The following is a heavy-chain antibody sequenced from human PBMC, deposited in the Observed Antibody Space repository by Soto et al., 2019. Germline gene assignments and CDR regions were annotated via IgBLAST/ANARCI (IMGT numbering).Heavy chain of an antibody. J-gene: IGHJ6*02. Sequence: GASVKVSCKASGYTFTGYYMHWVRQAPGQGLEWMGWINPNSGGTNYAQKFQGWVTMTRDTSISTAYMELSRLRSDDTAVYYCARELPPFYGMDVWGQGTTVTVSS. CDR1: GYTFTGYY. V-gene: IGHV1-2*04. CDR2: INPNSGGT. CDR3: ARELPPFYGMDV. D-gene: IGHD3-3*02.